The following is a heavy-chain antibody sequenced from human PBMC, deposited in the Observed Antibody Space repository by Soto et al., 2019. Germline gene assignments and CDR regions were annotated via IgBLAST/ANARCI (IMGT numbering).Heavy chain of an antibody. CDR3: VREVSY. J-gene: IGHJ4*02. CDR1: GFTFSNSW. D-gene: IGHD3-16*02. CDR2: INEDGGGQ. V-gene: IGHV3-7*01. Sequence: GGSLRLSCAASGFTFSNSWMSWVRQAPGKGLEWVANINEDGGGQYYLDSVKGRFTISRDNAKNSLYLQMNSLRVEDTAVYYCVREVSYWGLGTLVTVSS.